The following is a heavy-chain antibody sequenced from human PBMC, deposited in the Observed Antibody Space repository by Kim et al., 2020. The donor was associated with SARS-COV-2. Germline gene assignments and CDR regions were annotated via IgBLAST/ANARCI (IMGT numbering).Heavy chain of an antibody. Sequence: SETLSLTCTVSGGSISSYYWSWIRQPPGKGLEWIGYIYYSGSTNYNPSLKSRVTISVDTSKNQFSLKLSSVTAANTAVYYCARRIVGANNYYYYGMDVWGQGTTVTVSS. CDR3: ARRIVGANNYYYYGMDV. D-gene: IGHD1-26*01. J-gene: IGHJ6*02. CDR1: GGSISSYY. CDR2: IYYSGST. V-gene: IGHV4-59*13.